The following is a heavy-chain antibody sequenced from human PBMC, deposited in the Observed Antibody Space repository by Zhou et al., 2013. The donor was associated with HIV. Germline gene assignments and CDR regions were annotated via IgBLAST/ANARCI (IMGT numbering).Heavy chain of an antibody. V-gene: IGHV1-46*01. Sequence: QVQLVQSGAEVKKPGASMKVSCKASGYTFTSYYIHWVRQAPGQGLEWMGIINPSGGSTSYAQEFQGRVTMTRDTSTRTVYMELSSLRSEDTAVYYCARGWSSSWSSPFDNWGQGTLVTVSS. CDR3: ARGWSSSWSSPFDN. CDR1: GYTFTSYY. CDR2: INPSGGST. D-gene: IGHD6-13*01. J-gene: IGHJ4*02.